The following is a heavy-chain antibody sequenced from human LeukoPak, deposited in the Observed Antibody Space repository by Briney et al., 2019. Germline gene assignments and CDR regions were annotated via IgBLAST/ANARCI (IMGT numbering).Heavy chain of an antibody. V-gene: IGHV4-34*01. J-gene: IGHJ6*03. CDR2: INHSGST. CDR3: AREGRYSGSYYLLGRYYYYYMDV. CDR1: GFTFSNYW. Sequence: GSLRLSCAASGFTFSNYWMTWVRQPPGKGLEWIGEINHSGSTNYNPSLKSRVTISVDTSKNQFSLKLSSVTAADTAVYYCAREGRYSGSYYLLGRYYYYYMDVWGKGTTVTVSS. D-gene: IGHD1-26*01.